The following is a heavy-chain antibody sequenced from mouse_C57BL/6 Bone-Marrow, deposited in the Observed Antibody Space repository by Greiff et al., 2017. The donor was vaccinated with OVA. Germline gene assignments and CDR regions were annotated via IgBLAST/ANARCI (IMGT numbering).Heavy chain of an antibody. CDR3: ARDGPPYDYDGAWFAY. CDR1: GFTFSSYA. CDR2: ISDGGSYT. D-gene: IGHD2-4*01. J-gene: IGHJ3*01. V-gene: IGHV5-4*01. Sequence: EVQLVESGGGLVKPGGSLKLSCAASGFTFSSYAMSWVRQTPEKRLEWVATISDGGSYTYYPDNVKGRFTISRDNAKNNLYLQMSHLKSEDTAMYYCARDGPPYDYDGAWFAYWGQGTLVTVSA.